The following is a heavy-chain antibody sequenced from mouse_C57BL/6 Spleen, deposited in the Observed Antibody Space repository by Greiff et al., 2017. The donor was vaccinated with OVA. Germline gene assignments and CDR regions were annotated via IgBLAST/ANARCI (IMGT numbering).Heavy chain of an antibody. CDR3: ARFTYYSKGVGFDY. CDR1: GYTFTSYW. Sequence: QVQLQQPGAELVKPGASVKLSCNASGYTFTSYWMQWVKQRPGQGLEWIGEIDPSDSYTNYNQKFKGKATLTVDTSSSTAYMQLSSLTSEDSAVYYCARFTYYSKGVGFDYWGQGTTLTVSS. D-gene: IGHD2-5*01. CDR2: IDPSDSYT. J-gene: IGHJ2*01. V-gene: IGHV1-50*01.